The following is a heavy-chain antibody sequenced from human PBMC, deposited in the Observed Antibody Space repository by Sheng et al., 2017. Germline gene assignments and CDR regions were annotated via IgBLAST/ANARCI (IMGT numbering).Heavy chain of an antibody. CDR2: IIPILRLV. Sequence: QVQLVQSGAEVKKPGSSVKVSCKASGGTFSNYAISWVRQAPGQGLEWMGGIIPILRLVDYGEKFQGRLTISEDRVTSTVYMELHSLTSDDTAIYYCAREREDGYHSAFEIWGQGTIVTVSS. V-gene: IGHV1-69*10. D-gene: IGHD5-12*01. CDR1: GGTFSNYA. J-gene: IGHJ3*02. CDR3: AREREDGYHSAFEI.